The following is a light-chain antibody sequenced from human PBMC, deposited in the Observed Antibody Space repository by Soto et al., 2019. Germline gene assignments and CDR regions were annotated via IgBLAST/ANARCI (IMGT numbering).Light chain of an antibody. CDR3: QHYGSSPET. Sequence: EIVLTQSPDTLSLSPGEKATLSCRASQSVSSHYLALYQQKPGQAPRLLIYGASSRATGIPDRFSASGSGTDFTLTISRLEPEDFAVYYCQHYGSSPETFGQGTKVDIK. CDR1: QSVSSHY. V-gene: IGKV3-20*01. J-gene: IGKJ1*01. CDR2: GAS.